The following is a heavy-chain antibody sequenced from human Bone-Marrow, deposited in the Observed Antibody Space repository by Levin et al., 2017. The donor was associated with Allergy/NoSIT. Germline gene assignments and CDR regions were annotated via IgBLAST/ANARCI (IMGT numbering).Heavy chain of an antibody. V-gene: IGHV3-30*18. CDR3: AKDLWFGELFPNTIDY. J-gene: IGHJ4*02. Sequence: PGGSLRLSCAASGFTFSSYGMHWVRQAPGKGLEWVAVISYDGSNKYYADSVKGRFTISRDNSKNTLYLQMNSLRAEDTAVYYCAKDLWFGELFPNTIDYWGQGTLVTVSS. CDR1: GFTFSSYG. CDR2: ISYDGSNK. D-gene: IGHD3-10*01.